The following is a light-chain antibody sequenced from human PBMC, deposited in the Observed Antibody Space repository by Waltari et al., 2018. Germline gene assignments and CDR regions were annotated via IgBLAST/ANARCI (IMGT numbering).Light chain of an antibody. CDR1: QSLFHSDGKTH. J-gene: IGKJ4*01. Sequence: DIVMTQTPLSLSVTPGQQASIYCKSSQSLFHSDGKTHLYWYLQKPGQSPPLLIYEVSRRFSGVSHRFSGSGSGTDFTLQISRVEAEDVGMYYCMQGVEAPVTFGGGTKLEIK. CDR2: EVS. CDR3: MQGVEAPVT. V-gene: IGKV2-29*03.